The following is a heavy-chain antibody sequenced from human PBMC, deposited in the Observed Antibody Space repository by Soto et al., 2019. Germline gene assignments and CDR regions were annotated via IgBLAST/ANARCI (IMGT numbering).Heavy chain of an antibody. CDR2: ISAHNGNT. Sequence: AHLVQSGPEVKKPGASVKVSCKGSDYIFTSYGIAWVRQAPGQGLEWMGWISAHNGNTEYAQKFQGRVTVTRDTSTSTAYLVLRSLRSDDTALYYCARGRYGDYWGQGALVTVSS. CDR3: ARGRYGDY. D-gene: IGHD4-17*01. V-gene: IGHV1-18*01. CDR1: DYIFTSYG. J-gene: IGHJ4*02.